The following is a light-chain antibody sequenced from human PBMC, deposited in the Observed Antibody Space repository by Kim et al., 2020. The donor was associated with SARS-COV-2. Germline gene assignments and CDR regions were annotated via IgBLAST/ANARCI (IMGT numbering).Light chain of an antibody. CDR3: QQYTNPLT. CDR1: ISGW. CDR2: STS. V-gene: IGKV1D-16*01. Sequence: ISGWLAWYQQKPEKAPKSLIYSTSTLQSGVPSRFSGSRSGTDFTLTITNLQPEDFATYYCQQYTNPLTFGGGTKVDIK. J-gene: IGKJ4*01.